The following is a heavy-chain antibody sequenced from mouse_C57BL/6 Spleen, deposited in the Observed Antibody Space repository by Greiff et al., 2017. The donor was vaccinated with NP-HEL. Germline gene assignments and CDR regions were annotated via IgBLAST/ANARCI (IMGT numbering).Heavy chain of an antibody. J-gene: IGHJ1*03. V-gene: IGHV1-26*01. CDR3: ARRNYGSSFWYFEG. D-gene: IGHD1-1*01. CDR2: INPNNGGT. Sequence: EVQLQQSGPELVKPGASVKISCKASGYTFTDYYMNWVKQSHGKSLEWIGDINPNNGGTSYNQKFKGKATLTVDKSSSTAYMELRSLTSEDSAVYESARRNYGSSFWYFEGWGTGTTVTVSS. CDR1: GYTFTDYY.